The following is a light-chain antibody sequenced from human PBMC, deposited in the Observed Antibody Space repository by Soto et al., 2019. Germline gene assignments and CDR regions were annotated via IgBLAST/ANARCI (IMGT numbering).Light chain of an antibody. J-gene: IGKJ4*01. V-gene: IGKV3-20*01. CDR2: GES. CDR3: QHYRTS. Sequence: EIVLTQSPGTLSLSPGERATLSCRASQSVSSSYLAWYQQKPGQAPRQLIYGESSRATGIPDRFSGSGSGTDLTLTITRLEPEDFAVYYCQHYRTSFGGGTRVEIK. CDR1: QSVSSSY.